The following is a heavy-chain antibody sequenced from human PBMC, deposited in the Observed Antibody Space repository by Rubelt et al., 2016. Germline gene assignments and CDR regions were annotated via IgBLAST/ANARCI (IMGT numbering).Heavy chain of an antibody. CDR1: GYTFTSYG. CDR2: ISAYTGNT. V-gene: IGHV1-18*01. Sequence: QVQLVQSGAEVKKPGASVKVSCNASGYTFTSYGISWVRQAPGQGLEWMGWISAYTGNTNNGQKVPGRVTMTTDTSPSTAYMELRSLRADDTAVYYCARDRSWLVPGLDAFGIWGQGTMVTVSS. D-gene: IGHD6-19*01. J-gene: IGHJ3*02. CDR3: ARDRSWLVPGLDAFGI.